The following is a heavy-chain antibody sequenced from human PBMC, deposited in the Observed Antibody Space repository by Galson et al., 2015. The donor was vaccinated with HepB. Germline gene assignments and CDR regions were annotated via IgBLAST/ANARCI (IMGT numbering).Heavy chain of an antibody. J-gene: IGHJ4*02. CDR1: GFTFSSYG. D-gene: IGHD6-13*01. CDR2: ISYDGSNK. V-gene: IGHV3-30*03. Sequence: SLRLSCAASGFTFSSYGMHWVRQAPGKGLEWVAVISYDGSNKYYADSVKGRFTISRDNSKNTLYLQMNSLRAEDTAVYYCASGFAAAGPVPFDYWGQGTLVTVSS. CDR3: ASGFAAAGPVPFDY.